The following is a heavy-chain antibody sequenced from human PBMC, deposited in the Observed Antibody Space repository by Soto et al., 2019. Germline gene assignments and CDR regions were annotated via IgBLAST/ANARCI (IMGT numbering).Heavy chain of an antibody. D-gene: IGHD2-2*01. Sequence: GESLKISCKGSGYSFTSYWIGWVRQMPGKGLEWMGIIYPGDSDTRYSPSFQGQVTISADKSISTAYLQWSSLKASDTAMYYCARQGACSSTSCYANNNWFDPWGQGTLVTVSS. CDR1: GYSFTSYW. J-gene: IGHJ5*02. CDR3: ARQGACSSTSCYANNNWFDP. V-gene: IGHV5-51*01. CDR2: IYPGDSDT.